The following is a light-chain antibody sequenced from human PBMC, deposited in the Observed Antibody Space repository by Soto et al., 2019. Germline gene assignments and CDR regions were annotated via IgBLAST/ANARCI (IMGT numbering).Light chain of an antibody. V-gene: IGLV1-44*01. CDR3: ATWDDSLTGFV. J-gene: IGLJ1*01. CDR2: SNN. Sequence: QSVLTQPPSTSGTPGQRVTISCSGSSSNLGSNSVNWFQQLPGKAPKPLIYSNNQRPSGVPDHFSASKSGTSASLANSGLQSEDEADYYCATWDDSLTGFVFGTGTKLTVL. CDR1: SSNLGSNS.